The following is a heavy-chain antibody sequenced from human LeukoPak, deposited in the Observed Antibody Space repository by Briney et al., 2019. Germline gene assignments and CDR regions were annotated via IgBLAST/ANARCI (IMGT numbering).Heavy chain of an antibody. J-gene: IGHJ6*03. D-gene: IGHD3-3*01. Sequence: GGSLRLSCAASGFTFSSYAMSWVRQAPGKGLEWVSAISGSGGSTYYADSVKGRFTISRDNSKNTLYLQMNSLRAEDTAVYYCARDQGFSYYYYYMDVWGEGTTVTVSS. CDR1: GFTFSSYA. CDR3: ARDQGFSYYYYYMDV. CDR2: ISGSGGST. V-gene: IGHV3-23*01.